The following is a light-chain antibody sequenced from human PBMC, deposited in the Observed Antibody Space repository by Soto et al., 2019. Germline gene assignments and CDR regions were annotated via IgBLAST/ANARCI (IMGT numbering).Light chain of an antibody. J-gene: IGKJ5*01. CDR3: QQYNTWPPIT. CDR2: DTS. Sequence: EMRLTQSRAELSVSPGDRTTLSCRASQSVSYKLAWYQQKPGQPPRLLIYDTSTRATGIPARFSGSGSGTEFTLTICSLQSEDFAVYYCQQYNTWPPITFGQGTRLEIK. CDR1: QSVSYK. V-gene: IGKV3-15*01.